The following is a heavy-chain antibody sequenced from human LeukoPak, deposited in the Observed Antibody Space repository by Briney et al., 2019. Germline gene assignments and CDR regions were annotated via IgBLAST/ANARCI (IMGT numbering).Heavy chain of an antibody. CDR1: GFTVSNNY. D-gene: IGHD5-18*01. Sequence: GGSLRLSCAASGFTVSNNYMNWVRQAPGKGLEWVSIIYSSGGTTYSESVKSRFTISSDISKNTVLLQMNSLRAEDTAVYYCARTYNYAYDHWGQGTLVTVSS. V-gene: IGHV3-66*01. CDR2: IYSSGGT. J-gene: IGHJ5*02. CDR3: ARTYNYAYDH.